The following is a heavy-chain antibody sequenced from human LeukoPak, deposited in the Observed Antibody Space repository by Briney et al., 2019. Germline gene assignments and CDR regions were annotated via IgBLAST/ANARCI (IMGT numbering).Heavy chain of an antibody. CDR1: GGTFGSYG. V-gene: IGHV1-69*04. J-gene: IGHJ4*02. D-gene: IGHD1-26*01. CDR3: ARGPDDGTFYFYS. CDR2: TIPIRGMT. Sequence: SVKLSCKFSGGTFGSYGISWVRQAPGPGLEWMGRTIPIRGMTNYAQKFQGRVTIIADTSTSTAYMELSSLTSEETAVYFCARGPDDGTFYFYSWGQGTLVIVSS.